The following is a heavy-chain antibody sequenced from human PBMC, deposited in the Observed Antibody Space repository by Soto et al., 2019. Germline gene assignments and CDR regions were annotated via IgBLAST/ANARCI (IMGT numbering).Heavy chain of an antibody. CDR2: INAGNGNT. V-gene: IGHV1-3*05. J-gene: IGHJ4*02. CDR1: GYTFTSYA. CDR3: ARGITLPTPLDY. Sequence: QVQLVQSGAEEKKPGASVKVSCKASGYTFTSYAMHWVRQAPGQRLEWMGWINAGNGNTKYSQKFQGRVTITRDTSASTAYMELSRLRYEDTAVYYCARGITLPTPLDYWGQGTLVTVSS. D-gene: IGHD1-20*01.